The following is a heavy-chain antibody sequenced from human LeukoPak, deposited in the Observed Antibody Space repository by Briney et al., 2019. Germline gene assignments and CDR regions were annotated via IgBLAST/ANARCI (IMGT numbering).Heavy chain of an antibody. CDR1: GYTFSTYG. CDR3: AREGRAAADTNWFDP. CDR2: ISAYKGNT. V-gene: IGHV1-18*01. Sequence: ASVKVSCKASGYTFSTYGISWVRQAPGQGLEWMGWISAYKGNTYYAQKLQGRVTMTTDTSTSTAYMELRSLRSDDTAVYYCAREGRAAADTNWFDPWGQGTLVTVSS. J-gene: IGHJ5*02. D-gene: IGHD6-13*01.